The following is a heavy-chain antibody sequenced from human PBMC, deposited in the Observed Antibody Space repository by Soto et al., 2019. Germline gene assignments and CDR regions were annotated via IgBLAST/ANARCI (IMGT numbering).Heavy chain of an antibody. CDR3: AKAANLRYFDWLNYGTDV. J-gene: IGHJ6*02. V-gene: IGHV3-23*01. CDR2: ISGSGGST. D-gene: IGHD3-9*01. Sequence: GGSLRLSCAASGFTFSSYAMSWVRQAPGKGLEWVSAISGSGGSTYYADSVKGRFTISRDNSKNTLYLQMNSLRAEDTAVYYCAKAANLRYFDWLNYGTDVWGQGTTVTVSS. CDR1: GFTFSSYA.